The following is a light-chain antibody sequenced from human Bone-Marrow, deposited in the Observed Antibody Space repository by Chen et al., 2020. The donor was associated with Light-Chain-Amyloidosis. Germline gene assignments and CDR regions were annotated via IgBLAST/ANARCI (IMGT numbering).Light chain of an antibody. CDR2: GAS. J-gene: IGKJ3*01. CDR3: QQYNNWPPFT. V-gene: IGKV3-15*01. CDR1: QSVSSN. Sequence: VMTHSPATLSVSPGERATLSCRASQSVSSNLAWYQQKPGQAPRLLIYGASTRATGIPARFSGSGSGTEFTLTISSLQSEDFAVYYCQQYNNWPPFTFGPGTKVDIK.